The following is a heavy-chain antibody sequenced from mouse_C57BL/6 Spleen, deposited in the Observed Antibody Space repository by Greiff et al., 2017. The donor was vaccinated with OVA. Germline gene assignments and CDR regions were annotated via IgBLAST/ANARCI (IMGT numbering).Heavy chain of an antibody. J-gene: IGHJ3*01. CDR1: GFNIKDDY. CDR2: IDPENGDT. D-gene: IGHD2-4*01. CDR3: TRRGPYDYDEFAD. Sequence: VQLQQSGAELVRPGASVKLSCTASGFNIKDDYMHWVKQRPEQGLEWIGWIDPENGDTEYASKFQGKATITADTSSNTAYLQLSSLTSEDTAVYYCTRRGPYDYDEFADWGQGTLVTVSA. V-gene: IGHV14-4*01.